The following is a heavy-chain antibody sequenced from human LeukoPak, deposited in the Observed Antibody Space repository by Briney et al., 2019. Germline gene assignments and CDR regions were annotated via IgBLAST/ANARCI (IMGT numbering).Heavy chain of an antibody. D-gene: IGHD3-22*01. J-gene: IGHJ4*02. CDR3: ASVVVVSTDY. V-gene: IGHV3-30*04. CDR2: ISYDGSNK. Sequence: GGTLRLSCAASGFTFTSFAMSWVRQAPGKGLEWVAVISYDGSNKYYADSVKGRFTISRDNSKNTLYLQMNSLRAEDTAVYYCASVVVVSTDYWGQGTLVTVSS. CDR1: GFTFTSFA.